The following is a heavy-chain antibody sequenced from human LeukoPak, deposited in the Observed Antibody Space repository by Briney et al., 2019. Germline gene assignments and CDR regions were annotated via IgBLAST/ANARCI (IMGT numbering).Heavy chain of an antibody. J-gene: IGHJ4*02. CDR2: ISGSGGST. V-gene: IGHV3-23*01. CDR1: GLTFSTYP. Sequence: GGSWGFSCAAPGLTFSTYPRAGFGRPPGKGLEWVSAISGSGGSTYYADSVKGRFTISRDNSKNTLYLQMNSLRAEDTAVYYCAKGRVPPFDYWGQGTLVTVSS. D-gene: IGHD2-2*01. CDR3: AKGRVPPFDY.